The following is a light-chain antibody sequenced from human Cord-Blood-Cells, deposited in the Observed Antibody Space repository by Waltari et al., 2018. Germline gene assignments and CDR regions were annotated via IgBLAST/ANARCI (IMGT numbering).Light chain of an antibody. CDR3: QQYYSTPFT. Sequence: DIVMTQSPDSLAVSLGERDTINGKSSQSVLYSSNNKNYLAWYQQKPGQPPKLLIYWASTRESGVPDRFSGSGSGTDFTLTISSLQAEDVAVYYCQQYYSTPFTFGPGTKEDIK. CDR1: QSVLYSSNNKNY. V-gene: IGKV4-1*01. J-gene: IGKJ3*01. CDR2: WAS.